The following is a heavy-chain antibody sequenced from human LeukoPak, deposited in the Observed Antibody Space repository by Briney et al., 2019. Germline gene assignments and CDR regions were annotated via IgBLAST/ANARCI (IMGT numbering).Heavy chain of an antibody. Sequence: GGSLRLSCEASGFTFNNYVMTWVRQAPGKGLEWVSSISASAAMTYYADSVKGRFTISRDNSQNTVSLQVNNLRTEDTAFYYCAKTSLSDASGHYYYMDVWGKGTTVTVSS. CDR2: ISASAAMT. CDR1: GFTFNNYV. D-gene: IGHD3-3*01. CDR3: AKTSLSDASGHYYYMDV. J-gene: IGHJ6*03. V-gene: IGHV3-23*01.